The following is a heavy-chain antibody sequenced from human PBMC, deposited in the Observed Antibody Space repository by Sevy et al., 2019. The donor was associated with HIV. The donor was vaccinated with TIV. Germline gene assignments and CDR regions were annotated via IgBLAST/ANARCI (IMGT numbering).Heavy chain of an antibody. CDR1: GFTFNTYW. CDR3: ARNNAGGNPWVH. CDR2: INLDGSEK. J-gene: IGHJ4*02. D-gene: IGHD1-1*01. V-gene: IGHV3-7*01. Sequence: GGSLRLSCTASGFTFNTYWMSWVRQSPEKGLEWVDNINLDGSEKFYGDSVKGRFTVSRDNTKNLLFLQMNSLRGEDTAMYFCARNNAGGNPWVHWGQGTLVTVSS.